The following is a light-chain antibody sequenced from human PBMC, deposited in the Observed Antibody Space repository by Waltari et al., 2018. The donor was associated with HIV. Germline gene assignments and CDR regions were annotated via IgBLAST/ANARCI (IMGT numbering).Light chain of an antibody. CDR3: QSYDNSLSAWV. CDR2: ENI. Sequence: QSVLTQPPSVSGAPGQRVTISCTGRRHNLGLGYDVPWYQPLPGTAPKLLGYENITRPAGVPDLSSGSKSGIPASLAITGLQSEDESNYYFQSYDNSLSAWVFGGGTKVTVL. J-gene: IGLJ3*02. CDR1: RHNLGLGYD. V-gene: IGLV1-40*01.